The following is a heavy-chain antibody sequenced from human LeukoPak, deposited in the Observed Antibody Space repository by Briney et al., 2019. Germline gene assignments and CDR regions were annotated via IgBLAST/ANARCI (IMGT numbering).Heavy chain of an antibody. D-gene: IGHD6-13*01. J-gene: IGHJ4*02. CDR3: AKSSSSWCFDY. CDR1: GFTFSSYA. V-gene: IGHV3-23*01. Sequence: GGSLRLSCAASGFTFSSYAMSWVRPAPGRGLEWVSSISDSEGSKYLADSVKRRFTISRDNSKNTLYLQMNSLRADDTAVYYCAKSSSSWCFDYWGQGTLVTVSS. CDR2: ISDSEGSK.